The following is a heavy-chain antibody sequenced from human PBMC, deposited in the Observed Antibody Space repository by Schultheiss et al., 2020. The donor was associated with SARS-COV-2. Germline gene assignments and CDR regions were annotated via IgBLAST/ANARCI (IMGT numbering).Heavy chain of an antibody. V-gene: IGHV4-59*12. CDR1: GGSISSYY. CDR2: IYYSGST. Sequence: SQTLSLTCTVSGGSISSYYWSWIRQPPGKGLEWIGYIYYSGSTNYNPSLKSRVTISVDTSKNQFSLKLSSVTAADTAVYYCARGGYSYGYGHYYYYGMDVWGQGTTVTVSS. J-gene: IGHJ6*02. D-gene: IGHD5-18*01. CDR3: ARGGYSYGYGHYYYYGMDV.